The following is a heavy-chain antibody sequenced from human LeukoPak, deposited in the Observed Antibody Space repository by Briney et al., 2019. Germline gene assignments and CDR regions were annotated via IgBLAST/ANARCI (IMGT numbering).Heavy chain of an antibody. Sequence: PSETLSLTCTVSGGSISTYYWSWIRQPAGKGLEWIGRIYNSGNTNFNPSLKSRLTMSVDTSRNQVSLHLSSVTAADTAVYYCARENGHDSNQNAFDFWGQGTMVTVSS. D-gene: IGHD5-12*01. CDR2: IYNSGNT. CDR3: ARENGHDSNQNAFDF. V-gene: IGHV4-4*07. CDR1: GGSISTYY. J-gene: IGHJ3*01.